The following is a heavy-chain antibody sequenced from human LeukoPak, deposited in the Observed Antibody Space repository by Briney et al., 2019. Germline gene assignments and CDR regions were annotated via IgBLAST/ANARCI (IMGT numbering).Heavy chain of an antibody. Sequence: ASVKVSCKASGYTFTSYDINWVRQATGQGLEWMGWMNPNSGNTGYAQKFQGRVTMTRNTSISTAYMELSSPRSEDTAVYYCARGSRYYDFWSGYSTGDYWGQGTLATVSS. J-gene: IGHJ4*02. CDR1: GYTFTSYD. V-gene: IGHV1-8*01. CDR3: ARGSRYYDFWSGYSTGDY. CDR2: MNPNSGNT. D-gene: IGHD3-3*01.